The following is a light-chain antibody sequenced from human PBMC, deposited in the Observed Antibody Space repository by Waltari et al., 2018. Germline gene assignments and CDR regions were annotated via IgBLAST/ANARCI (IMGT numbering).Light chain of an antibody. V-gene: IGKV2D-29*02. Sequence: EIVMTQTPLSLSVTPGQPASISCKSTQSLLHSDGRTYLYWYLQKQGQSPHLLVYEGSNRFSGVPERFSGSDSGTDFTLKISRVEAEDVGLYFCMQSAQLPVTFGQGTRLDI. J-gene: IGKJ5*01. CDR1: QSLLHSDGRTY. CDR2: EGS. CDR3: MQSAQLPVT.